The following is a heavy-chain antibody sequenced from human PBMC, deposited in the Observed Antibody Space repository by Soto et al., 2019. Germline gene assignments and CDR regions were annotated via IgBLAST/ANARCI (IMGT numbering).Heavy chain of an antibody. V-gene: IGHV3-23*01. CDR3: ASVEMATIGGEYYFDY. J-gene: IGHJ4*02. CDR2: ISGSGGST. D-gene: IGHD5-12*01. CDR1: GFTFSSYA. Sequence: EVQLLESGGGLVQPGGSLRLSCAASGFTFSSYAMSWVRQAPGKGLEWVSAISGSGGSTYYADSVKGRFTISRDNSKNTLYLQMNSLRAEDTAVYYCASVEMATIGGEYYFDYWGQGTLVTVSS.